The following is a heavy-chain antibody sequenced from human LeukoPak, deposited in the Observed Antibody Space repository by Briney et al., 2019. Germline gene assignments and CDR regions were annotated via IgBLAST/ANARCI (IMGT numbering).Heavy chain of an antibody. V-gene: IGHV5-51*01. CDR1: GYSFTSYW. D-gene: IGHD6-13*01. Sequence: GESLQISCKGSGYSFTSYWIGWVRQMPGKGLEWMGIIYPGDSDTRYSPSFQGQVTISADKSISTAYLQWSSLKASDTAMYYCARAIAAAGTANWFDPWGQGTLVTVSS. CDR3: ARAIAAAGTANWFDP. J-gene: IGHJ5*02. CDR2: IYPGDSDT.